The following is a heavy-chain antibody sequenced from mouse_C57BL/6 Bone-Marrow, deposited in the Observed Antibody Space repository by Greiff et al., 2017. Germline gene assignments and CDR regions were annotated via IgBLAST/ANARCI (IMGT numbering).Heavy chain of an antibody. J-gene: IGHJ4*01. V-gene: IGHV1-78*01. CDR2: IYPRDGST. D-gene: IGHD2-2*01. CDR1: GYTFTDHT. Sequence: QVQLQQSDAELVKPGASVKISCKVSGYTFTDHTIHWMKQRPEQGLEWIGYIYPRDGSTKYNEKFKGKATLTADKSSSTAYMQLNSLTSEDSAVYFCARLEIYYGNDDYAMDYWGQGTSVTVSS. CDR3: ARLEIYYGNDDYAMDY.